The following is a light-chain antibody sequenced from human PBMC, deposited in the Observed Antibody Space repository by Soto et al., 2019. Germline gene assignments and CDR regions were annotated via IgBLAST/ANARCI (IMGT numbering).Light chain of an antibody. CDR1: SSNIGSNT. V-gene: IGLV1-44*01. CDR3: AAWDDSLNGYV. J-gene: IGLJ1*01. Sequence: QSALTQPPSASGTPGQRVTISCSGSSSNIGSNTVNWYQQLPGTAPKLLIYSNNQRPSGVPDRFSGSKSGTSASLAISRLQSEDEADYYCAAWDDSLNGYVFGTGTKVTVL. CDR2: SNN.